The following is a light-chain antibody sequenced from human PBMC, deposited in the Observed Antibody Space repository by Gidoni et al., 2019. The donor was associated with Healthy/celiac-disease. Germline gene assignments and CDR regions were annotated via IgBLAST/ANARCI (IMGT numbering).Light chain of an antibody. CDR3: QQYYSYPQT. CDR2: AAS. V-gene: IGKV1-8*01. J-gene: IGKJ1*01. CDR1: QGISSY. Sequence: AIRLTQSPSSFYASPGDRVTITCRASQGISSYLAWYQQKPGKAPKLLIYAASTLQSGVPSRFSGSGSGTDFTLTISCLQSEDFATYYCQQYYSYPQTFGQGTKVEIK.